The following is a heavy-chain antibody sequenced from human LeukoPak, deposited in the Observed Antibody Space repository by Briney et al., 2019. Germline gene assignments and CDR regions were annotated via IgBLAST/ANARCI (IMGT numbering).Heavy chain of an antibody. J-gene: IGHJ5*02. Sequence: GASVKLSCKASGYTFTSYDINWVRQATGQGLEWMGWMNPNSGNTGYAQKFQGRVTMTRNTSISTAYMELSSLRSEDTAVYYCARGQVGYSYGYRDWFDPWGQGTLVTVSS. D-gene: IGHD5-18*01. CDR2: MNPNSGNT. V-gene: IGHV1-8*01. CDR1: GYTFTSYD. CDR3: ARGQVGYSYGYRDWFDP.